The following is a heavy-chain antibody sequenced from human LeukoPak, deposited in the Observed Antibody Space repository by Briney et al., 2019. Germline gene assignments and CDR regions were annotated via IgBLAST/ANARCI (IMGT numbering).Heavy chain of an antibody. D-gene: IGHD2-2*01. CDR1: GGTFSSYA. CDR3: ARPVYCSSTSCYDILDY. Sequence: SVKVSCKASGGTFSSYAISWVRQAPGQGLEWMGRIIPILGIANYAQKFQGRVTITADKSTSTAYMELSSLRSEDTAVYYCARPVYCSSTSCYDILDYWGQGTLVTVSS. J-gene: IGHJ4*02. CDR2: IIPILGIA. V-gene: IGHV1-69*04.